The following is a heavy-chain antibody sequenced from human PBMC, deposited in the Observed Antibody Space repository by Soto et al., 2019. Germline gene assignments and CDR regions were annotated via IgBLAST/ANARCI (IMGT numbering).Heavy chain of an antibody. J-gene: IGHJ6*02. CDR3: AGNTYHGLDV. CDR1: GFTLRSFW. Sequence: PGGSLRLSCIGSGFTLRSFWMHWVRQGPGKGLTWVARVNPDGSRTTYADSVKGRFTISRDNAENTLFLEMSSLRVEDTGVYHRAGNTYHGLDVWGQGTTVTVSS. D-gene: IGHD2-21*01. V-gene: IGHV3-74*01. CDR2: VNPDGSRT.